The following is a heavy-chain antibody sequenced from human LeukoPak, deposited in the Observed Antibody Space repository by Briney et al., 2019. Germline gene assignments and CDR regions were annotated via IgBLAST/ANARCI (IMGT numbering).Heavy chain of an antibody. CDR1: GFTVSSYC. CDR2: FSGSSSTI. V-gene: IGHV3-48*02. D-gene: IGHD3-22*01. J-gene: IGHJ4*02. Sequence: AEGCLCLVYAASGFTVSSYCMNWVRQAPGNGREWVSYFSGSSSTIYHAASVKGRFTISTDNAKNSLYLQMNSLRDEDTAVYYCARERPYYYDSSGLDDWGQGTLVTVSS. CDR3: ARERPYYYDSSGLDD.